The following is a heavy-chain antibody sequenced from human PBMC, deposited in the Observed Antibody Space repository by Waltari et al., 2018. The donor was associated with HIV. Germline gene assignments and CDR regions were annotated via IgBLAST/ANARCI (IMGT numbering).Heavy chain of an antibody. CDR2: IYTSGST. V-gene: IGHV4-61*02. CDR1: GGSISSGSYY. Sequence: QVQLQESGPGLVKPSQTLSLTCTVSGGSISSGSYYWSWIRQPAGKGLEWIGRIYTSGSTNYNPSLKSRVTISVDTSKNQFSLKLSSVTAADTAEHYCAKGDYDSSGYNSRAAFDIWGQGTMVTVSS. J-gene: IGHJ3*02. D-gene: IGHD3-22*01. CDR3: AKGDYDSSGYNSRAAFDI.